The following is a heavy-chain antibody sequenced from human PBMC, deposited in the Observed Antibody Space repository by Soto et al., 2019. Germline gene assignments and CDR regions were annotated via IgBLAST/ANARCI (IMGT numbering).Heavy chain of an antibody. CDR3: AKGKYGFYYYYGMDV. D-gene: IGHD2-8*01. CDR2: ISWNSGSI. CDR1: GFTFDDYA. V-gene: IGHV3-9*01. Sequence: EVQLVESGGGLVQPGRSLRLSCAASGFTFDDYAMHWVRQAPGKGLEWVSGISWNSGSIGYADSVKGRFTISRDNAKNSRYLQMNSLRAEDTALYYCAKGKYGFYYYYGMDVWGQGTTVTVSS. J-gene: IGHJ6*02.